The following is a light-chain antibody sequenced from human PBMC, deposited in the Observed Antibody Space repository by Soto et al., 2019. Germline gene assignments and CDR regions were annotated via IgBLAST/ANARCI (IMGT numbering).Light chain of an antibody. J-gene: IGKJ2*01. Sequence: EIVLTQSPGTLSLSPGERATLSCRASQTVSSSYLTWYQQRPGQAPRLLIYGASSRATGIPDRFSGSGSGTDFTLPISRREAEDVAVVYYRQYDSSPPYTFGQGTKVEIK. CDR1: QTVSSSY. CDR3: RQYDSSPPYT. CDR2: GAS. V-gene: IGKV3-20*01.